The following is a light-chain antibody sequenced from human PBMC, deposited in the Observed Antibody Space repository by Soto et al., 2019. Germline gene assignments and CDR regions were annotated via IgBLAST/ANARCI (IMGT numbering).Light chain of an antibody. CDR3: QSYDSSLSGSGV. CDR2: GNS. J-gene: IGLJ1*01. CDR1: SSNIGAGYD. V-gene: IGLV1-40*01. Sequence: VLTQPPSVSGAPGQRVTISRTGSSSNIGAGYDVNWYQQLPGTAPKLLIDGNSNRPSGVPDRFSGSKSGTSASLAITGLQAEDEADYYCQSYDSSLSGSGVFGTGTKVTVL.